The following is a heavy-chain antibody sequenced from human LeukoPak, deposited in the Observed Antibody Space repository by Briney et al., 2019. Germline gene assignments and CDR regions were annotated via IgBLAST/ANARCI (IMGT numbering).Heavy chain of an antibody. CDR1: GGSISSSSYY. V-gene: IGHV4-39*01. CDR3: ARTYYYDSSGFEKFDY. J-gene: IGHJ4*02. CDR2: IYYSGST. Sequence: PSETLSLTCTVSGGSISSSSYYWGWIRQPPGKGLEWIGSIYYSGSTYYNPSLKSRVTISVDTSKNQFSLKLSSGTAADTAVYYCARTYYYDSSGFEKFDYWGQGTLVTVSS. D-gene: IGHD3-22*01.